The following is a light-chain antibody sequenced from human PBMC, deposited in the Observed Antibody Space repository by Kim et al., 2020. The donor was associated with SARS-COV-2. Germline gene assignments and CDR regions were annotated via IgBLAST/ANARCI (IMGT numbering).Light chain of an antibody. CDR2: EVT. Sequence: QSALIQPASVSGSLGQSITISCSGSSSDVGSSDVVSWYQQRPGNAPKLVILEVTEPSGFSHRFSGSKSGNTASLTISGLQAEDEADYYCCSYVHGHTWVFGGGTKVTVL. CDR1: SSDVGSSDV. CDR3: CSYVHGHTWV. J-gene: IGLJ3*02. V-gene: IGLV2-23*02.